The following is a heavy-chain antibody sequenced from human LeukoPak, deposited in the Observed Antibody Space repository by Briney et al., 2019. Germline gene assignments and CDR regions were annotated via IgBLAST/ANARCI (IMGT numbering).Heavy chain of an antibody. D-gene: IGHD1-7*01. J-gene: IGHJ4*02. CDR2: ISSSSSYI. CDR1: GFTFSSYS. V-gene: IGHV3-21*01. Sequence: GGSLRLSCAASGFTFSSYSMNWVRQAPGKGLEWVSSISSSSSYIYYADSVKGRFTISRDNAKNSLYLQMNSLRAEDTAVYYCAREDWNYGYFDYWGQGTLVTVSS. CDR3: AREDWNYGYFDY.